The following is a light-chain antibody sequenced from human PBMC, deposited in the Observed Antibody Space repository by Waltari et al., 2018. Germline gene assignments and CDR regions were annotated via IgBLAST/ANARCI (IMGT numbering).Light chain of an antibody. V-gene: IGLV2-14*03. J-gene: IGLJ1*01. CDR3: TSFSSDSTPLV. Sequence: QSALTQPASVSGSLGQSITMSCTGTSSALGSYNYVSWYQQHPGKAPKLLIYDVSNRPSGVSNRFSGSKSGNTASLTISGLQSEDEADYYCTSFSSDSTPLVFGTGTRVTV. CDR1: SSALGSYNY. CDR2: DVS.